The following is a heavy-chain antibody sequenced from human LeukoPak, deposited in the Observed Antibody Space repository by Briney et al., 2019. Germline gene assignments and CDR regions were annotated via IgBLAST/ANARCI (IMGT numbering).Heavy chain of an antibody. CDR3: AKGPSGGVGGYDLGYYYGMDV. J-gene: IGHJ6*02. CDR1: GFTFSSYA. Sequence: PGGSLRLSCAASGFTFSSYAMSWVRQAPGKGLEWVSAISGSGGSTYYADSVKGRFTISRDNSKNTLYLQMNSLRAEDTAVYYCAKGPSGGVGGYDLGYYYGMDVWGQGTMVTVSS. D-gene: IGHD5-12*01. V-gene: IGHV3-23*01. CDR2: ISGSGGST.